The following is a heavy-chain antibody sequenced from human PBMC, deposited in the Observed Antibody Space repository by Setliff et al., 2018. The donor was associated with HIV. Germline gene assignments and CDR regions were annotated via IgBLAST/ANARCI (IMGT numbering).Heavy chain of an antibody. CDR1: GSTFTGYY. CDR3: ARDFGGYCSSMSCPGLFDP. Sequence: ASVKVSCKASGSTFTGYYVHWVRQAPGQGLEWMGWINPNSGGTYYAQNFQGRVTMTRDTSISTAYMELSRLRSEDTAVYYCARDFGGYCSSMSCPGLFDPWGQGTLVTVSS. D-gene: IGHD2-2*01. CDR2: INPNSGGT. J-gene: IGHJ5*02. V-gene: IGHV1-2*02.